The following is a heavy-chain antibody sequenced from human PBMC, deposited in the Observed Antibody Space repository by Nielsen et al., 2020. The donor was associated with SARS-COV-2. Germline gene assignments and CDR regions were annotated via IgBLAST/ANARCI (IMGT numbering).Heavy chain of an antibody. J-gene: IGHJ4*02. CDR2: IWYDGGKK. D-gene: IGHD3-10*01. CDR1: GFIFGAYG. CDR3: ATSWYHYPTSGWTPHVVH. Sequence: GESLKISCAASGFIFGAYGMHWVRQAPGKGLEWVAAIWYDGGKKYYADSVKGRFTISRDNSNNMLYLQMNSLRADDTAVYYCATSWYHYPTSGWTPHVVHWGQGTLVTVSS. V-gene: IGHV3-33*01.